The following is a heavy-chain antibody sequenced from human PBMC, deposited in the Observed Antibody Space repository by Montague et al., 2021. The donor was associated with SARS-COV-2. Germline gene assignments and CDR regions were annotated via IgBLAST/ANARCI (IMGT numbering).Heavy chain of an antibody. J-gene: IGHJ4*02. D-gene: IGHD3-9*01. V-gene: IGHV4-30-4*08. Sequence: TLSLTCTASGGSISDGNYYWSWVRQPPGKGLEWIGYIYHTGSTYYNPSLKSRVTISVDTSRDQLSLTLRSVTAADTAVYYCTRYVEEIPTGYYYFDCWGQGTLVTVSS. CDR1: GGSISDGNYY. CDR3: TRYVEEIPTGYYYFDC. CDR2: IYHTGST.